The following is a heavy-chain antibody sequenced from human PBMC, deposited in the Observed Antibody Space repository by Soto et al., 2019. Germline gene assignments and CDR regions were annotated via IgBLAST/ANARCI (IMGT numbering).Heavy chain of an antibody. CDR3: ARDRTSVNWYFDL. V-gene: IGHV4-59*01. CDR1: GDSISSYY. D-gene: IGHD2-2*01. CDR2: IHYTGNT. J-gene: IGHJ2*01. Sequence: QVQLQESGPGLVKPSETLSLTCTVSGDSISSYYWCWIRQPPGKGLEWIGYIHYTGNTNHNPSLKSRDTISVDTSKNQFSLKLSAVTAADTAVYYCARDRTSVNWYFDLWGRGTLVSVSS.